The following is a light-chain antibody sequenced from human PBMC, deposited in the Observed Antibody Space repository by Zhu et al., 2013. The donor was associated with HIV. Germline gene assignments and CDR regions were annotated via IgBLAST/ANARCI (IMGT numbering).Light chain of an antibody. CDR2: DVS. Sequence: QSALTQPASVSGSPGQSITISCTGTSGDIGGYNYVSWYQQRPGKAPKLIISDVSNRPSGVSSRFSGSKSGNTASLTISGLQVDDEGDYYCDSYTSGTTLKVFGGGTRLTVL. J-gene: IGLJ2*01. CDR1: SGDIGGYNY. V-gene: IGLV2-14*03. CDR3: DSYTSGTTLKV.